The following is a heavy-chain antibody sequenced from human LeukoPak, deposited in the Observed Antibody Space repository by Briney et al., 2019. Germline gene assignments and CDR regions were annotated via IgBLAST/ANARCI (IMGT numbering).Heavy chain of an antibody. J-gene: IGHJ4*02. D-gene: IGHD1-14*01. CDR1: GFTFSDYY. CDR3: ARDNRVPLGDINVRDAFDQ. CDR2: ISSSGSTI. V-gene: IGHV3-11*04. Sequence: GGSLRLSCAASGFTFSDYYMSWIRQAPGKGLEWVSYISSSGSTIYYADSVKGRFTISRDNAKNSLYLQMNSLRAEDTAVYYFARDNRVPLGDINVRDAFDQRGQGTLVTVSS.